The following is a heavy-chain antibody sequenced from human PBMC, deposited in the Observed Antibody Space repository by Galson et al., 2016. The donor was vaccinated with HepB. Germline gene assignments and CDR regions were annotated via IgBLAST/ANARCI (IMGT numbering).Heavy chain of an antibody. Sequence: TLSLTCTVSGGSISSGAYYWSWIRQHPGKGLEWIGYIYYSGSTYYNPSLKSRVTISIDKSKNQFSLKLSSVTAADTAVYYCARDSRSHGMAAADPWGQGTLVTVSS. J-gene: IGHJ5*02. CDR2: IYYSGST. CDR1: GGSISSGAYY. V-gene: IGHV4-31*03. CDR3: ARDSRSHGMAAADP. D-gene: IGHD6-13*01.